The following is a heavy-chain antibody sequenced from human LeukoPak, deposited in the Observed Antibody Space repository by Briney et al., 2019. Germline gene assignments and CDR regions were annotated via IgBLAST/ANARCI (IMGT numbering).Heavy chain of an antibody. D-gene: IGHD3-9*01. V-gene: IGHV1-2*06. CDR3: ATYDILTGYSPGFDY. CDR1: GYTFTGYY. CDR2: INPNSGGT. J-gene: IGHJ4*02. Sequence: GASVKVSCKASGYTFTGYYMHWVRQAPGQGLEWMGRINPNSGGTNYAQKFQGRVTMTRDTSISTAYMELSRLRSDDTAVYYCATYDILTGYSPGFDYWGQGTLVTLSS.